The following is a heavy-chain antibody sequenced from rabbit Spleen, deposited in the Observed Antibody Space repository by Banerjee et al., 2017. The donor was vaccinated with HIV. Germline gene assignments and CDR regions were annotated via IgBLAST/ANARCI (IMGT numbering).Heavy chain of an antibody. CDR1: TFSFSSGNY. J-gene: IGHJ6*01. D-gene: IGHD8-1*01. CDR2: IYGGSSGNT. Sequence: QSLEESGGGLVKPEGSLTLTCTASTFSFSSGNYMCWVRQAPGKGLEWIRCIYGGSSGNTFYATWAKGRFTISKTSSTTVTLQMNSLTAADTATYFCARDTGSSFSSYGMDLWGQGTLVTVS. CDR3: ARDTGSSFSSYGMDL. V-gene: IGHV1S40*01.